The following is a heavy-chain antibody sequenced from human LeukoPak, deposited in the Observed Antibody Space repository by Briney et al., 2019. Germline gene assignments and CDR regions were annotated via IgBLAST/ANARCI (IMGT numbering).Heavy chain of an antibody. CDR3: ARLGGPHSPFDN. CDR1: GYSYTSYW. D-gene: IGHD2-15*01. J-gene: IGHJ4*02. Sequence: GESLKISCKSSGYSYTSYWIGWVRQMPGKGLEWMGIIYPGDSDTRYSRSFQGQVTISADKSLRTAYLQWRSLKASDTGIYFCARLGGPHSPFDNWGQGTRAIVSS. V-gene: IGHV5-51*01. CDR2: IYPGDSDT.